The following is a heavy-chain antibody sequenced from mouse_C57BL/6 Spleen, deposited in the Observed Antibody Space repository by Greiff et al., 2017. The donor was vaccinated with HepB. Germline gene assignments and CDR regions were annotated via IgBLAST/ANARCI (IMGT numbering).Heavy chain of an antibody. V-gene: IGHV1-81*01. CDR3: ARSPTVVATETLYFDY. CDR2: IYPRSGNT. CDR1: GYTFTSYG. D-gene: IGHD1-1*01. Sequence: VQLQQSGAELARPGASVKLSCKASGYTFTSYGISWVKQRTGQGLEWIGEIYPRSGNTYYNEKFKGKATLTADKASSTAYMVLRSLTSEDSAVYFCARSPTVVATETLYFDYWGQGTTLTVSS. J-gene: IGHJ2*01.